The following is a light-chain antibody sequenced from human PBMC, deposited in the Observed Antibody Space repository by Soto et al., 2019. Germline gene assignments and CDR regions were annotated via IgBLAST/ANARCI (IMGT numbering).Light chain of an antibody. CDR2: DVT. Sequence: QSALTQPASVSGSPGQSIAISCTGTSSDVGVYNYVSWYQHHPGKAPKLMIYDVTNRPSGVSDRFFGSKSGNTASLPISVRQAEDEADYYYSSYSISSTYVFGSGTQLTVL. J-gene: IGLJ1*01. CDR3: SSYSISSTYV. CDR1: SSDVGVYNY. V-gene: IGLV2-14*03.